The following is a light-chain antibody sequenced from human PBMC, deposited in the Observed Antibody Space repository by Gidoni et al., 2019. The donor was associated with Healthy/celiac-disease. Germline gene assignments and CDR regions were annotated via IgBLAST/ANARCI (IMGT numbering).Light chain of an antibody. V-gene: IGKV1-39*01. Sequence: DIQLTQSPSSLSASVGDRVTITSRASQSISSYLNWYQQKPGKAPKLMIYAASSLQSGVPSRFSGSGSGTDFTLTISRLQPEDFATYYCQQGYSTPLTFGGGTKVEIK. J-gene: IGKJ4*01. CDR2: AAS. CDR3: QQGYSTPLT. CDR1: QSISSY.